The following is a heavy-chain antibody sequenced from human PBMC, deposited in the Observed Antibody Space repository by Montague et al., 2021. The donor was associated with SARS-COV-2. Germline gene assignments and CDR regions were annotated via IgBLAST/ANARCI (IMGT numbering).Heavy chain of an antibody. Sequence: SETLSLTYTVSSGSISSNNWTWSRQHPGEGLVATGDVYHNGSTKYNRSLKSRVPISVDTSKNHFSLKLSSVSVADATVDYWARGGCNTADYYNYAMDVWGQGTTVTVSS. J-gene: IGHJ6*02. V-gene: IGHV4-59*01. CDR2: VYHNGST. CDR1: SGSISSNN. CDR3: ARGGCNTADYYNYAMDV. D-gene: IGHD2/OR15-2a*01.